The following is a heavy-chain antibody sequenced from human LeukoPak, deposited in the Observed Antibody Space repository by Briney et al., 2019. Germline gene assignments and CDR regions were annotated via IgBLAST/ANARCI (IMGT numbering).Heavy chain of an antibody. CDR2: IRQDESEK. CDR3: ARSLGCSSSSCYMDY. Sequence: GGSLRLSCAASGFTLTTYWMSWVRQAPGKGLEWVANIRQDESEKYYVDSVKGRFTVSRDNTKKSLYLQMSSLRAEDTAVYYCARSLGCSSSSCYMDYWGQGTLVTVSS. D-gene: IGHD2-2*02. V-gene: IGHV3-7*01. J-gene: IGHJ4*02. CDR1: GFTLTTYW.